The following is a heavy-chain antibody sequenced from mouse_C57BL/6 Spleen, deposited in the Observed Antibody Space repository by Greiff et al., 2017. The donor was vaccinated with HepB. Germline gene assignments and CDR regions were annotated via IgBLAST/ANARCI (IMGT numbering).Heavy chain of an antibody. D-gene: IGHD2-5*01. Sequence: VQLKESGAELARPGASVKLSCKASGYTFTSYGISWVKQRTGQGLEWIGEIYPRSGNTYYNEKFKGKATLTADKSSSTAYMELRSLTSEDSAVYFCAREDYSSYYFDYWGQGTTLTVSS. V-gene: IGHV1-81*01. CDR2: IYPRSGNT. CDR3: AREDYSSYYFDY. CDR1: GYTFTSYG. J-gene: IGHJ2*01.